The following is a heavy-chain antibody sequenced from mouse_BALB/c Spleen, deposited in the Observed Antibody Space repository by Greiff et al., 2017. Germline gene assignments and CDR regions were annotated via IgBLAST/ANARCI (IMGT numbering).Heavy chain of an antibody. CDR3: ARLYGNYDY. CDR2: ISYDGSN. J-gene: IGHJ2*01. Sequence: VQLQQSGPGLVKPSQSLSLTCSVTGYSITSGYYWNWIRQFPGNKLEWMGYISYDGSNNYNPSLKNRISITRDTSKNQFFLKLNSVTTEDTATYYCARLYGNYDYWGQGTTLTVSS. CDR1: GYSITSGYY. V-gene: IGHV3-6*02. D-gene: IGHD2-1*01.